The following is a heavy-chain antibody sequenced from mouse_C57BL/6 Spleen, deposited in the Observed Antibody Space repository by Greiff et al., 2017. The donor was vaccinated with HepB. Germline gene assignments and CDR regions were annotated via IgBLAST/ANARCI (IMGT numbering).Heavy chain of an antibody. CDR3: ARYCDDGYRPFAY. V-gene: IGHV7-3*01. CDR1: GFTFTDYY. D-gene: IGHD2-3*01. Sequence: EVKLMESGGGLVQPGGSLSLSCAASGFTFTDYYMSWVRQPPGKALEWLGFIRNKANGYTTEYSASVKGRFTISRDNSQSILYLQMNALRAEDSATYYCARYCDDGYRPFAYWGQGTLVTVSA. J-gene: IGHJ3*01. CDR2: IRNKANGYTT.